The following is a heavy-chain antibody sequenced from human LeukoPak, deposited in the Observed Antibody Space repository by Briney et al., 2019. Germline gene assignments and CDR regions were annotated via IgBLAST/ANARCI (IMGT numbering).Heavy chain of an antibody. CDR1: GFTFSVHW. V-gene: IGHV3-7*01. CDR2: IKYDGSEE. J-gene: IGHJ4*02. CDR3: RSGGAAPGSFDN. Sequence: GGCLRLSCAASGFTFSVHWMSWMRHAPGKGLEWVANIKYDGSEEYYVDSVKGRFTISRDNAENSLYLQLSSLRVEDTAVYYCRSGGAAPGSFDNWGQGTLVTVSP. D-gene: IGHD6-13*01.